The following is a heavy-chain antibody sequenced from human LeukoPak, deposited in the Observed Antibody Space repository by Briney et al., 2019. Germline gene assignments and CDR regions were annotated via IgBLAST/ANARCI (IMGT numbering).Heavy chain of an antibody. D-gene: IGHD1-26*01. J-gene: IGHJ4*02. CDR3: ARVSGSYSPKQYSFDY. CDR2: INPNSGGT. CDR1: GYTFTGYY. V-gene: IGHV1-2*06. Sequence: ASVKVSCKASGYTFTGYYTHWVRQAPGQGLEWMGRINPNSGGTNYAQKFQGRVTMTRDTSISTAYMELSRLRSDDTAVYYCARVSGSYSPKQYSFDYWGQGTLVTVSS.